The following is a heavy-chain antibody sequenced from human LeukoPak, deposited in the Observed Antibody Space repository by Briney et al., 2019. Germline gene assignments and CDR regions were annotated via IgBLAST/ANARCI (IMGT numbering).Heavy chain of an antibody. J-gene: IGHJ6*02. Sequence: PGGSLRLSCAASGFTFSSYEMTWVRQPPGKGLEWVSHISRSGDHVYYADSVKGRFTISRDNAKSSLFLQMNSLRAEDTAVYYCGMAMDVWGRGTTVTVSS. CDR3: GMAMDV. CDR1: GFTFSSYE. V-gene: IGHV3-48*03. CDR2: ISRSGDHV. D-gene: IGHD5-24*01.